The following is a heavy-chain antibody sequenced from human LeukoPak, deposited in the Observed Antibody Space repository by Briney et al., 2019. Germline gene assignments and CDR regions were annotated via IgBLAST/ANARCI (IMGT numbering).Heavy chain of an antibody. V-gene: IGHV1-3*01. D-gene: IGHD6-25*01. Sequence: ASVKVSFKASGYTFTSYAMHWVRQAPGQRLEWMGWINAGNGNTKYSQKFQGRVTITRDTSASTAYMELSSLRSEDTAVYYCARSQPSGGYYYYGMDVWGKGTTVTVSS. CDR1: GYTFTSYA. J-gene: IGHJ6*04. CDR3: ARSQPSGGYYYYGMDV. CDR2: INAGNGNT.